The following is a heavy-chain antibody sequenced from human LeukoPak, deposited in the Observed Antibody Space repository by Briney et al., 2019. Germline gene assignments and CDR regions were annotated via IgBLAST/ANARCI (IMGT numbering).Heavy chain of an antibody. D-gene: IGHD4-23*01. J-gene: IGHJ4*02. CDR2: ISGSGGST. Sequence: GGSLRLSCAASGFTFSSYAMSWVRQAPGKGLDWVSAISGSGGSTYYADSVKGRFTISRDNSKNTLYLQMNSLRAEDTAVYYCTRSSELHRGCFDYWGQGTLVTVSS. CDR3: TRSSELHRGCFDY. V-gene: IGHV3-23*01. CDR1: GFTFSSYA.